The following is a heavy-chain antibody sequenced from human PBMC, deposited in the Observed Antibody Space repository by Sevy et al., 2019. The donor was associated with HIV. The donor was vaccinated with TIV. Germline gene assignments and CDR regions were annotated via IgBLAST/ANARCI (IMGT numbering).Heavy chain of an antibody. CDR3: ARDFLAGTCVPSDAFDI. Sequence: ASVKVSCKASGYSFTGYYMNWVRQAPGQGLEWMGWINPNTSDTTYSEKFEGRVTMTRDSSLSTAYLELRGLRSDDTAVYYCARDFLAGTCVPSDAFDIWGQGTLVTVSS. D-gene: IGHD3-10*01. J-gene: IGHJ3*02. V-gene: IGHV1-2*02. CDR1: GYSFTGYY. CDR2: INPNTSDT.